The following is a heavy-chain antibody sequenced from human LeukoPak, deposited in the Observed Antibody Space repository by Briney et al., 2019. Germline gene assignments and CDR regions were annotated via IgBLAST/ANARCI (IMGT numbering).Heavy chain of an antibody. J-gene: IGHJ6*02. CDR2: ISYDGSNK. Sequence: PGGSLRLSCAASGFTFSSYGMHWVRQAPGKGLEWVAVISYDGSNKYYADSVKGRFTISRDNSKNTLYLQMNSLRAEDTAVYYCAKKALVIPAGISYYYYGMDVWGQGTTVTVSS. V-gene: IGHV3-30*18. CDR3: AKKALVIPAGISYYYYGMDV. CDR1: GFTFSSYG. D-gene: IGHD3-16*02.